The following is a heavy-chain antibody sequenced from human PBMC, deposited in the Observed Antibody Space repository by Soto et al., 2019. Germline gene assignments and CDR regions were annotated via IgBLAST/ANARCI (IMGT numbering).Heavy chain of an antibody. CDR3: AMSTRYQLPFDY. J-gene: IGHJ4*02. D-gene: IGHD2-2*01. CDR1: GGSFSGYY. V-gene: IGHV4-34*01. CDR2: INHSGST. Sequence: LITSETLSLTCAVYGGSFSGYYWSWIRQPPGKGLEWIGEINHSGSTNYNPSLKSRVTISVDTSKNQFSLKLSSVTAADTAVYYFAMSTRYQLPFDYWGQGTLVFVSS.